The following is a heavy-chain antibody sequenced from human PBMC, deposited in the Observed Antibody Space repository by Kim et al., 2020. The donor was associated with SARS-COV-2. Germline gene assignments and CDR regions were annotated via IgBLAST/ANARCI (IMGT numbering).Heavy chain of an antibody. V-gene: IGHV3-23*01. J-gene: IGHJ2*01. CDR2: ISATSGVT. D-gene: IGHD2-2*01. CDR1: GFTLSTCD. CDR3: STRTGVGLYAPWRF. Sequence: GGSLRLSCAVSGFTLSTCDMTWVRQAPGKGLEWVSTISATSGVTNYDDSVKGRFTVSRANSKNTKDLQMNRLRAEATALYYCSTRTGVGLYAPWRFWGR.